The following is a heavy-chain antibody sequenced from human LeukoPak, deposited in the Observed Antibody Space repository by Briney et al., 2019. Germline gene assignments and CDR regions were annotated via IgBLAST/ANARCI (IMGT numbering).Heavy chain of an antibody. CDR2: ITTSGSII. CDR3: ARDWGGALSGFD. D-gene: IGHD3-9*01. V-gene: IGHV3-48*01. J-gene: IGHJ4*02. CDR1: GFTFSTYN. Sequence: GGSLRLSCAASGFTFSTYNMNWVRQAPGKGLEWISYITTSGSIIYYADSVRGGFTISRDNAKNSLYLQMNSLRAEDTAVYYCARDWGGALSGFDWGQGTLVTVSS.